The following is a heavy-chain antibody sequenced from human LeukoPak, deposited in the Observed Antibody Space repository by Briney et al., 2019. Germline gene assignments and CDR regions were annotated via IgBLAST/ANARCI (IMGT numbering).Heavy chain of an antibody. V-gene: IGHV3-23*01. CDR1: GFTFGSYA. D-gene: IGHD3-3*01. J-gene: IGHJ4*02. CDR3: AKDLASTIFGVVIY. Sequence: GGSLRLSCAASGFTFGSYAMSWIRQAPGKGLEWVSAISGSGGSTYYADSVKGRFTISRDNSKNTLYLQMNSLRAEDTAVYYCAKDLASTIFGVVIYWGQGTLVTVSS. CDR2: ISGSGGST.